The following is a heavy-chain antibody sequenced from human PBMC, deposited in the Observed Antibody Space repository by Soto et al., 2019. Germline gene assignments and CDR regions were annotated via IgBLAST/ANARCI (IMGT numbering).Heavy chain of an antibody. CDR1: GFTFSSYG. J-gene: IGHJ4*02. Sequence: SLRLSCAASGFTFSSYGMHWVRQAPGKGLEWVAVIWYDGSNKYYADSVKGRFTISRDNSKNTLYLQMNSLRAEDTAVYYCARDRYYDSSGYSYYFDYWGQGTLVTVSS. V-gene: IGHV3-33*01. CDR2: IWYDGSNK. CDR3: ARDRYYDSSGYSYYFDY. D-gene: IGHD3-22*01.